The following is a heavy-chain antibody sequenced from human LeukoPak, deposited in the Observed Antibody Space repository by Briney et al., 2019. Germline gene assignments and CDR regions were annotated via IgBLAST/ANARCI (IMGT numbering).Heavy chain of an antibody. CDR3: VKRGGGDHGLDV. Sequence: GTSLRLSCEASGFTFTDYGMHWVRQAPGKGPECVAVVSFDGRKTYYAGFAEGRFTISRDDSNNMVYLQMNSLRTEDTAVYHCVKRGGGDHGLDVWGQGTTVVVS. V-gene: IGHV3-30*18. D-gene: IGHD2-21*02. CDR1: GFTFTDYG. J-gene: IGHJ6*02. CDR2: VSFDGRKT.